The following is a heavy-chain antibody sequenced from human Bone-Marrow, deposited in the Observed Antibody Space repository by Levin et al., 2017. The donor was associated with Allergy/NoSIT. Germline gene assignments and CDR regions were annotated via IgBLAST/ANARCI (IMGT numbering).Heavy chain of an antibody. Sequence: LSLTCAASGFPLSDFYMSWLRQTPGKGLEWISYISNTDGTIYYADSVKGRYTISRDDADNSLYLQMNSLRAEDTAVYYCARDSKELCSAPGCYADWYLDIWGRGTLVTVSS. CDR3: ARDSKELCSAPGCYADWYLDI. CDR1: GFPLSDFY. V-gene: IGHV3-11*01. J-gene: IGHJ2*01. CDR2: ISNTDGTI. D-gene: IGHD2-2*01.